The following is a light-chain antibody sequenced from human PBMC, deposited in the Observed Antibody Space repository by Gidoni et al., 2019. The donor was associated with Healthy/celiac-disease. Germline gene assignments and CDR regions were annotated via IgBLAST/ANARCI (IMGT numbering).Light chain of an antibody. Sequence: QPVLTQPPSASASLGASVTLTCTLSSGYSNYKVAWYQQRPGKGPRFVMRVGTGGIVGSRGDGIPDRFSVLGSGLNRYLTIKNIQEEDESDYHCGADPGSGSNFVVFGGGTKLTVL. J-gene: IGLJ2*01. CDR2: VGTGGIVG. CDR3: GADPGSGSNFVV. V-gene: IGLV9-49*01. CDR1: SGYSNYK.